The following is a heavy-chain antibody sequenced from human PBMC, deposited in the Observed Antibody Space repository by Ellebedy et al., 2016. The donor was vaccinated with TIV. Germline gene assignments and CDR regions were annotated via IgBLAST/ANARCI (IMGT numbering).Heavy chain of an antibody. Sequence: GESLKISCAASGVSFSDHYMDWVRQAPGKGLDWVARIRNKVNSYTIEYAASVKGRFTISRDDSKNSLFLQMNRLKAEDTAVYYCGDFGGHAGAFWGQGILVTVSS. CDR2: IRNKVNSYTI. J-gene: IGHJ4*02. D-gene: IGHD4-23*01. V-gene: IGHV3-72*01. CDR1: GVSFSDHY. CDR3: GDFGGHAGAF.